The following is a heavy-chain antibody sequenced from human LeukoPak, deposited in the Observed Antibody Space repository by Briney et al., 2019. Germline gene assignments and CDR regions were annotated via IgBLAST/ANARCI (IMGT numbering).Heavy chain of an antibody. CDR1: GFTFSKYT. J-gene: IGHJ4*02. CDR3: AKGGVSYTYYFDC. CDR2: ISGSGAST. V-gene: IGHV3-23*01. D-gene: IGHD2-8*01. Sequence: GGSLRLSCAASGFTFSKYTMSWVRQAPGKGLEWVSGISGSGASTYSADFVKGRFTISRDTSKNTLYLQLNSLRAEDTAVYYCAKGGVSYTYYFDCWGQGTLVTVSS.